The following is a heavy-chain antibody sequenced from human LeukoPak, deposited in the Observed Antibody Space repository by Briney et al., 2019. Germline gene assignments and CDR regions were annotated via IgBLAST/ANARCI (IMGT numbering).Heavy chain of an antibody. CDR1: GFTFSSYA. Sequence: PGGSLRLSCAASGFTFSSYAMHWVRQAPGKGLEWVAVISYDGSNKYYADSVKGRFTISRDNSKNTLYLQMNSLRAEDTAVYYCARDPSLDYGGTHYYYYYGMDVWGQGTTVTVSS. CDR3: ARDPSLDYGGTHYYYYYGMDV. D-gene: IGHD4-17*01. CDR2: ISYDGSNK. V-gene: IGHV3-30*04. J-gene: IGHJ6*02.